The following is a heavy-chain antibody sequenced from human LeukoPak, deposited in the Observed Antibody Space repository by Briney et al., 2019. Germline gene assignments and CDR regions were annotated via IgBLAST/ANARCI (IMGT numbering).Heavy chain of an antibody. CDR1: GGSISGSYW. CDR3: AREGAARYFDY. CDR2: IYHSGST. V-gene: IGHV4-4*02. D-gene: IGHD6-6*01. J-gene: IGHJ4*02. Sequence: PSETLSLTCGVSGGSISGSYWWSWVRQPPGKGLEWIGEIYHSGSTNYNPSLKSRVTISMDKSKNQFSLNLSSVTAADTAVYYCAREGAARYFDYWGQGTLVTVSS.